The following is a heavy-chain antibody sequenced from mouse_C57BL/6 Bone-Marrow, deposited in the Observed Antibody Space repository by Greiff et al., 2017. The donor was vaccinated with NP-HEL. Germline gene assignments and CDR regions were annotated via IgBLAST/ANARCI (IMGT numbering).Heavy chain of an antibody. D-gene: IGHD2-10*02. J-gene: IGHJ2*01. CDR1: GYSFTSYY. V-gene: IGHV1-66*01. CDR3: AREKYRTLDY. CDR2: IYPGSGNT. Sequence: QVQLQQSGPELVKPGASVKISCKASGYSFTSYYIHWVKQRPGQGLEWIGWIYPGSGNTKYNEKFKGKATLTADTSSSTAYMQLSSLTSEDSAVYYCAREKYRTLDYWGQGTTLTVSS.